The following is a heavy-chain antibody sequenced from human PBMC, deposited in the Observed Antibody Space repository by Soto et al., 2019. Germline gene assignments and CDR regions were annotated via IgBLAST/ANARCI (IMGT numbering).Heavy chain of an antibody. CDR3: VMGADDAFDI. D-gene: IGHD1-26*01. J-gene: IGHJ3*02. Sequence: QVQLVESGGGVVQPGRSLRLSCAASGFTFSGYGMHWVRQAPGKGLEWVAVISYDGSNKYYADSVKGRFTISRDNSKNTLYLQMNSLRAEDTAVYYCVMGADDAFDIWGQGTMVTVSS. V-gene: IGHV3-30*03. CDR2: ISYDGSNK. CDR1: GFTFSGYG.